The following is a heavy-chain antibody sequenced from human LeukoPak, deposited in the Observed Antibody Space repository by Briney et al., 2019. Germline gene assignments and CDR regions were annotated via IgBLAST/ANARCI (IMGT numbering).Heavy chain of an antibody. Sequence: GASVKVSCKASGYIFTVNHVHWVRQAPGRGLEWMGWIDPNSGGTKYAQKFQDRVAMTSDTSISTAYMELSGLRSDDTAIYFCAREADIVSFDLWGRGTLVTVSS. J-gene: IGHJ2*01. CDR1: GYIFTVNH. CDR3: AREADIVSFDL. V-gene: IGHV1-2*02. CDR2: IDPNSGGT. D-gene: IGHD3-16*02.